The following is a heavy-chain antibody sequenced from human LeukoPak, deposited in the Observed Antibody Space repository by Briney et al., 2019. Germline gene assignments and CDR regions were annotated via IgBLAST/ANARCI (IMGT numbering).Heavy chain of an antibody. J-gene: IGHJ3*02. CDR3: ARDVALYYDSTPRAFEI. CDR2: XXSDGCRT. D-gene: IGHD3-22*01. Sequence: GKALRLSCASSGFTFSSYWMHWVRQAPGKGLVXXXXXXSDGCRTSYAGCVSDGLAISRDNAKDTVDLQMNSLRAADTAVYYCARDVALYYDSTPRAFEIWGKGTMVTVYS. V-gene: IGHV3-74*01. CDR1: GFTFSSYW.